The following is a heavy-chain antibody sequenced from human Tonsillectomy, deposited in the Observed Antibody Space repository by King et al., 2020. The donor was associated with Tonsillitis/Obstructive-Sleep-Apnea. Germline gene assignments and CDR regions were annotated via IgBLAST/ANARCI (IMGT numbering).Heavy chain of an antibody. CDR3: ARGFHDFGSGPGWFDP. J-gene: IGHJ5*02. CDR1: GGSISSYY. CDR2: IYYSGRT. D-gene: IGHD3-3*01. V-gene: IGHV4-59*01. Sequence: QLQESGPGLVKPSETLSLTCTVSGGSISSYYWSWIRQPPGKGLEWIGYIYYSGRTNYNPSLKSRVTISVDTSKNQFSLKLSSVTAADTAVYYCARGFHDFGSGPGWFDPWGQGTLVTVSS.